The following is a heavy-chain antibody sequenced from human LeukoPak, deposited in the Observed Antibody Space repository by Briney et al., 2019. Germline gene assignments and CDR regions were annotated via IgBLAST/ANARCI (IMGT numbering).Heavy chain of an antibody. CDR3: ARHLTEPIVGATYYYYYMDV. CDR2: IYPGDSDT. D-gene: IGHD1-26*01. J-gene: IGHJ6*03. V-gene: IGHV5-51*01. CDR1: GYSFTSYW. Sequence: KDGESLKISCKGSGYSFTSYWIGWVRQMPGKGLEWMGIIYPGDSDTRYSPSFQGQVTISADKSISTAYLQWSSLKASDTAMYYCARHLTEPIVGATYYYYYMDVWGKGTTVTISS.